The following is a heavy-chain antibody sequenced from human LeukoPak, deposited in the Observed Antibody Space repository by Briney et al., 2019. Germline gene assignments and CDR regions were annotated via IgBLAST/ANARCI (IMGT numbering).Heavy chain of an antibody. CDR2: INPNSGGT. CDR1: GYTFTGYY. V-gene: IGHV1-2*06. J-gene: IGHJ5*02. D-gene: IGHD3-3*01. Sequence: GASVKVSCKSSGYTFTGYYMHWVRQAPGQGLEWMGRINPNSGGTNYAQKFQGRVTMTRDTSISTAYMEMSRLRSDDTAVYYWAREPTYYDFWSGQPNWFDPWGQGTLVTVSS. CDR3: AREPTYYDFWSGQPNWFDP.